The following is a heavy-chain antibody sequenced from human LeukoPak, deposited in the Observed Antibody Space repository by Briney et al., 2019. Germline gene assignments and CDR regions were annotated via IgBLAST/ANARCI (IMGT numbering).Heavy chain of an antibody. J-gene: IGHJ6*02. CDR1: GGSISSSSYS. Sequence: SETLSLTCTVSGGSISSSSYSWGWIRQPPGKGLEWIGSIYYSGSTYYNPSLKSRVTISVDTSKNQFSLKLSSVTATDTAVYYCASHVEMPTNYCYYAMDVWGQGTTVTVSS. V-gene: IGHV4-39*01. CDR2: IYYSGST. D-gene: IGHD5-24*01. CDR3: ASHVEMPTNYCYYAMDV.